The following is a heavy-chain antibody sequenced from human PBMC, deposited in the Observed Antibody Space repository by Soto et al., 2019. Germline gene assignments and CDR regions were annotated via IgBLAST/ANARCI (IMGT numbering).Heavy chain of an antibody. CDR3: ARDSFCSGGSCYYYGMDV. CDR2: INHSGST. D-gene: IGHD2-15*01. CDR1: GGSFSGYY. V-gene: IGHV4-34*01. Sequence: SETLSLTCAVYGGSFSGYYWSWIRQPPGKGLEWIGEINHSGSTNYNPSLKSRVTISVDTSKNQFSLKLSSVTAAGTAVYYCARDSFCSGGSCYYYGMDVWGQGTTVTVSS. J-gene: IGHJ6*02.